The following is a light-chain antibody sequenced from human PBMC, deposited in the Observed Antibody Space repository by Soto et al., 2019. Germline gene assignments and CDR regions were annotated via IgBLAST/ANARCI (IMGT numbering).Light chain of an antibody. Sequence: QSALTQPPSASGSPGQSVTISCAGTSSDVGGYNYVSWFQQHPGKAPKLMIYEVTRRPSGVPDRFSGSKSGNTASLTVSGLQAEDEADYYCSSYGGSDNLFFGTGTKVTVL. J-gene: IGLJ1*01. V-gene: IGLV2-8*01. CDR1: SSDVGGYNY. CDR2: EVT. CDR3: SSYGGSDNLF.